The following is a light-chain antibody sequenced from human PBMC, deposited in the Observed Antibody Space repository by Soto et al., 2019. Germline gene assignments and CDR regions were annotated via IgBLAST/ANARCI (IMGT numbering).Light chain of an antibody. Sequence: DIQLTQSPSFLSASMGDRVTITCRASQGISSSLAWYQQKPGKAPKYLIYAASTLQSGVPSRFSGSGSGTEFTLTISSLQPEDFATYYCQQFNSYPVTFGQGTRLEIK. CDR2: AAS. CDR1: QGISSS. J-gene: IGKJ5*01. CDR3: QQFNSYPVT. V-gene: IGKV1-9*01.